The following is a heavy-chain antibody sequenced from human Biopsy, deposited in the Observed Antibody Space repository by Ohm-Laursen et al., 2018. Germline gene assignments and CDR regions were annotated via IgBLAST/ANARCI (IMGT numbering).Heavy chain of an antibody. Sequence: ASVKVSCKASGYTFTRYGISWVRQAPGQGLEWMGWINTENGNTIYAQNLQGRVTMTADTSTSTAYVEVTSLRSDDTAVYYCARAKLEPVYYYYGMDVWGQGTTVTVSS. CDR1: GYTFTRYG. CDR2: INTENGNT. D-gene: IGHD1-1*01. V-gene: IGHV1-18*01. J-gene: IGHJ6*02. CDR3: ARAKLEPVYYYYGMDV.